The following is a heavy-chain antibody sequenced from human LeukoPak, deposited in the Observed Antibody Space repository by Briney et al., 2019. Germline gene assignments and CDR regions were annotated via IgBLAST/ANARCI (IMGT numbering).Heavy chain of an antibody. D-gene: IGHD3-22*01. V-gene: IGHV1-69*13. CDR1: GGTFSSYA. J-gene: IGHJ4*02. Sequence: SVKVSCKASGGTFSSYAISWVRQAAGQGLEWMGGIIPIFGTANYAQKFQGRVTITADESTSTAYMELSSLRSEDKAVYYCARDKSESSGYYFPVSPFDYWGQGTLVTVSS. CDR2: IIPIFGTA. CDR3: ARDKSESSGYYFPVSPFDY.